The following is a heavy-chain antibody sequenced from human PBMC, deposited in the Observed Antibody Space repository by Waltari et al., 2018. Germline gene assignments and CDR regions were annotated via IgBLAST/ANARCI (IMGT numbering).Heavy chain of an antibody. CDR2: IIPIFGTT. D-gene: IGHD3-22*01. J-gene: IGHJ4*02. V-gene: IGHV1-69*13. Sequence: QVQLVQSGAAVTKLGSSGKVSCNASGGTFSSYAIRWVRQAPGQGFEWMGRIIPIFGTTNYAQKFQGRVTITADKSTSTAYMALSSLRSEDTAVYYCARGAHYYDSSAYRDYWGQGTLVTVSS. CDR3: ARGAHYYDSSAYRDY. CDR1: GGTFSSYA.